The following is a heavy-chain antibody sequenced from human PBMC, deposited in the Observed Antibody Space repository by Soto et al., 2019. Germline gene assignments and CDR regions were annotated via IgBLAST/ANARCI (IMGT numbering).Heavy chain of an antibody. D-gene: IGHD1-26*01. CDR3: AKDLGSYLSPAFDY. CDR1: GFSFSRFE. V-gene: IGHV3-48*03. J-gene: IGHJ4*02. CDR2: ISSSSDVI. Sequence: PGGSLRLSCAASGFSFSRFEMNWVRQAPGKGLEWVSYISSSSDVIYYADSVKGRFTISGDNAKNSLYLQMSSLRAEDTAVYFCAKDLGSYLSPAFDYWGLGTLVTVSS.